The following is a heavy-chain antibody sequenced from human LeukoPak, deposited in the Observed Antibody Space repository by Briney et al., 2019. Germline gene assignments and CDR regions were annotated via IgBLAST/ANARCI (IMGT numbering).Heavy chain of an antibody. CDR3: ARGRRTYSSSSGLEFDY. CDR1: GGSSSGYY. V-gene: IGHV4-34*01. Sequence: SETLSLTCAVYGGSSSGYYWSWIRQPPGKGLEWIGEINHSGSTNYNPSLKSRVTISVDTSKNQFSLKLSSVTAADTAVYYCARGRRTYSSSSGLEFDYWGQGTLVTVSS. D-gene: IGHD6-6*01. CDR2: INHSGST. J-gene: IGHJ4*02.